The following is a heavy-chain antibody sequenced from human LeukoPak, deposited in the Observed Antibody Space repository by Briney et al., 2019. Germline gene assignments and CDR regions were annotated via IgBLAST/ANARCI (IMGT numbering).Heavy chain of an antibody. D-gene: IGHD1-1*01. J-gene: IGHJ4*02. V-gene: IGHV3-23*01. CDR2: ISGSGGYT. CDR1: GFTFSSYG. CDR3: AKFERGRNF. Sequence: PGGSLRLSCAASGFTFSSYGMHWVRQAPGKGLEWVSTISGSGGYTYYADSVKGRFTISRDNSKNTLYLQMNNLRAEDTAVYYCAKFERGRNFWGQGTLVTVSS.